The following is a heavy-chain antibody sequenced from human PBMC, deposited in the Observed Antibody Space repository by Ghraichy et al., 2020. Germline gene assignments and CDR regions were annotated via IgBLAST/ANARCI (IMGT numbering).Heavy chain of an antibody. CDR1: GFTFDDYA. CDR2: ITGDGVTT. J-gene: IGHJ4*02. Sequence: GGSLRLSCAASGFTFDDYAMHWVRQAPEKGLEWVSLITGDGVTTNYTDSVKGRFTISRDNSKNSLYLQMNSLRTEYTALYYCAKDPFGSGDYWGQGTRVTVSS. D-gene: IGHD6-19*01. V-gene: IGHV3-43*02. CDR3: AKDPFGSGDY.